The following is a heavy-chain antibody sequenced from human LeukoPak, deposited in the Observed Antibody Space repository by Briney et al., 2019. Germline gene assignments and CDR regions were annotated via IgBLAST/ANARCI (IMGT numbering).Heavy chain of an antibody. V-gene: IGHV3-21*01. CDR1: GFTSNSYW. D-gene: IGHD3-16*01. CDR2: ISSSSSYI. J-gene: IGHJ4*02. CDR3: ARGGRRF. Sequence: GGSLRLSCEASGFTSNSYWMSWIRQAPGKGLEWVSSISSSSSYIYYADSVKGRFTISRDNAKNSLYLQMNSLRAEDTAVYYCARGGRRFWGQGTLVTVSS.